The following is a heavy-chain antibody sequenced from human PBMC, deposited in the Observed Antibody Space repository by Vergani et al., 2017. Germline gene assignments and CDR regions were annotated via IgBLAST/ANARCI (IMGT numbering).Heavy chain of an antibody. Sequence: QLVESGGGWVQPGGSLRLSCVVSGFALNRHAMYWVRQAPGKGLQWVSAISGSGGNTFYTDSVKGRFTISRDNSKNMLFLQMNNLRTEDTAIYYCAKQYFVSGNYLFDYWGQGTLVTVSS. CDR2: ISGSGGNT. V-gene: IGHV3-23*04. CDR3: AKQYFVSGNYLFDY. CDR1: GFALNRHA. D-gene: IGHD3-10*01. J-gene: IGHJ4*02.